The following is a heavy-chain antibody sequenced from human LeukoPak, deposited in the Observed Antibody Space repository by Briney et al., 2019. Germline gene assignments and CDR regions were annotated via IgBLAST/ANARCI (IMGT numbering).Heavy chain of an antibody. D-gene: IGHD1-26*01. CDR2: IYYSGST. CDR1: GGSFSGYY. V-gene: IGHV4-59*01. CDR3: ATGSLGSYHY. Sequence: PSETLSLTCAVYGGSFSGYYWSWIRQPPGKGLEWIGYIYYSGSTNYNPSLKSRVTISVDTSKNQFFLKLSSVTAADTAVYYCATGSLGSYHYWGQGTLVTVSS. J-gene: IGHJ4*02.